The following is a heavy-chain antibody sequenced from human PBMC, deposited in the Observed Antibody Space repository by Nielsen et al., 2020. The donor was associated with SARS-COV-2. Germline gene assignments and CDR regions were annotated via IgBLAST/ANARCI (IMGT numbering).Heavy chain of an antibody. D-gene: IGHD3-3*01. Sequence: GGSLSLSCTASGFTFNDYGMHWVRQAPGKGLQWVSGISFNGNTREYADSVKGRFIISRDNAGNFLFLQMNRLRPDDTALYYCVKVVGGTSSLEHFQKWGQGTLVTVSS. CDR3: VKVVGGTSSLEHFQK. V-gene: IGHV3-9*01. CDR1: GFTFNDYG. J-gene: IGHJ1*01. CDR2: ISFNGNTR.